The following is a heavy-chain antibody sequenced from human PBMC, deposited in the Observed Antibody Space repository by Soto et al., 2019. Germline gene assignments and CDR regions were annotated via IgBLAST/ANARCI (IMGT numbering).Heavy chain of an antibody. V-gene: IGHV3-74*01. CDR2: INIDGSIT. Sequence: PGGSLRLSCAASGFTSGFAFTNYWMHWVRQAPGKGLVWVSRINIDGSITDYADSVKGRFTISRDNPKNTLYLQMNSLRVDDTAVYFCVSSLERIRGWGQGTLVTVS. CDR3: VSSLERIRG. CDR1: GFAFTNYW. D-gene: IGHD1-1*01. J-gene: IGHJ4*02.